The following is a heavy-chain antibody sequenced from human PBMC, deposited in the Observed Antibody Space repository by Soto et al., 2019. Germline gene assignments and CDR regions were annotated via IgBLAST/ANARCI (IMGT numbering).Heavy chain of an antibody. CDR2: MNPNSGNT. J-gene: IGHJ3*02. D-gene: IGHD2-15*01. Sequence: ASVKVSCKASGYTFTSYDINWVRQATGQGLEWMGWMNPNSGNTGYAQKFQGRVTMTRNTSISTAYMELSSLRSEDTAVYYCARVIRYRSGGSCYYDAFDIWGQGTMVTVSS. V-gene: IGHV1-8*01. CDR3: ARVIRYRSGGSCYYDAFDI. CDR1: GYTFTSYD.